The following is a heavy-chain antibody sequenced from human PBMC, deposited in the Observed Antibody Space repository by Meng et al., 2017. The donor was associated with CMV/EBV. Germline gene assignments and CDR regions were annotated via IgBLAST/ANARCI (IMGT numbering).Heavy chain of an antibody. CDR1: GYSFTSYW. Sequence: SGYSFTSYWISWVRQMPGKGLEWMGRIDPSDSYTNYSPSFQGHVTISSHKSISTAYLQWSSLKASDTAMYYCAGQTYGYAWDYFDYWGQGTLVTVSS. J-gene: IGHJ4*02. CDR2: IDPSDSYT. D-gene: IGHD4-17*01. V-gene: IGHV5-10-1*01. CDR3: AGQTYGYAWDYFDY.